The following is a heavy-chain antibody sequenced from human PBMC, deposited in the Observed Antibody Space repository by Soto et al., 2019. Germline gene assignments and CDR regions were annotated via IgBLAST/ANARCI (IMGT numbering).Heavy chain of an antibody. CDR2: IWNDGSNK. CDR1: GFTFSSYG. CDR3: ARSYSSGWYPVDY. J-gene: IGHJ4*02. D-gene: IGHD6-19*01. Sequence: QVQLVESGGGVVQPGRSLRLSCAASGFTFSSYGMNWVRQAPCKRLEWVAVIWNDGSNKYYADSVKGRFTISRDNSKNTLYLQMNSLRAEDTAVYYCARSYSSGWYPVDYWGQGTLVTVSS. V-gene: IGHV3-33*01.